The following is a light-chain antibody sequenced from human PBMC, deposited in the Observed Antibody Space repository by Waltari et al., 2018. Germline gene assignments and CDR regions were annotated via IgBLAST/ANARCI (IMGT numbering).Light chain of an antibody. CDR2: GAS. V-gene: IGKV3-15*01. Sequence: EIVMTQSPATLSVSPGERATLSCRASQSVSRDLAWYQQKPGQAPRLLIYGASTRATGIPARFRGRRSGTECTLTISSMQSEDVAVYYCQQYNNWPPRFTFGPGTKVDIK. CDR3: QQYNNWPPRFT. J-gene: IGKJ3*01. CDR1: QSVSRD.